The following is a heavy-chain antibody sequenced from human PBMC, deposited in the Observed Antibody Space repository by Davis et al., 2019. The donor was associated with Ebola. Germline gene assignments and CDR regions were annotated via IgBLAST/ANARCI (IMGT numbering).Heavy chain of an antibody. D-gene: IGHD6-19*01. J-gene: IGHJ6*02. CDR2: INPHNGNT. V-gene: IGHV1-18*01. Sequence: AASVKVSCKASGGTFSKYAISWVRQAPGQGLEWMGWINPHNGNTNYAQNVQGRVIMTSDTATTTAYMEVGSLRSDDTALYYCAKDLGSGSGFDHYGMDVWGQGTTVTVSS. CDR3: AKDLGSGSGFDHYGMDV. CDR1: GGTFSKYA.